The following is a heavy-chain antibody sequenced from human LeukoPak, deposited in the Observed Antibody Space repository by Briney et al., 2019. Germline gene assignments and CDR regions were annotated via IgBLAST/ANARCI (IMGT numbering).Heavy chain of an antibody. CDR1: GNTFNNYA. D-gene: IGHD2-2*01. CDR3: ARVVPAAMDWFDP. J-gene: IGHJ5*02. V-gene: IGHV1-69*13. CDR2: IIPIFGTV. Sequence: SVKISCKASGNTFNNYAISWVRQAPGQGLEWMGGIIPIFGTVNYAQKFQGRVTITGDESTNIAYMELSSLRSEDTAVYYCARVVPAAMDWFDPWGQGTLVTVSS.